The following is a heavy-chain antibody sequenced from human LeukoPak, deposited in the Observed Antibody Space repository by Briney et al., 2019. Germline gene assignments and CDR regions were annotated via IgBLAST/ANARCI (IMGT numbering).Heavy chain of an antibody. J-gene: IGHJ4*02. D-gene: IGHD5-24*01. CDR1: GFTLGDYA. CDR3: TRAYGWLQLSWYDY. CDR2: IRSKAYGGTT. V-gene: IGHV3-49*04. Sequence: PGGSLRLSCTASGFTLGDYAMSWVRQAPGKGLEWVGFIRSKAYGGTTEYAASVKGRFTISRDDSKSIAYLQMNSLKTEDTAVYYCTRAYGWLQLSWYDYWGQGTLVTVSS.